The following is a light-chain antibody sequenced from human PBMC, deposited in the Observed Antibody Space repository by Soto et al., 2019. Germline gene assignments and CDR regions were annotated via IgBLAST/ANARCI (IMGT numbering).Light chain of an antibody. CDR1: QSVISY. V-gene: IGKV3-11*01. CDR2: DAS. CDR3: QQRSNWQRT. Sequence: EIVLTQSPATLSLSPGERATLSCRASQSVISYLAWFQQKPGQAPRLLIYDASNRATGIPARFSGSGSGTDFTLTISSLEPQDFAVYYCQQRSNWQRTFGQGTKVEIK. J-gene: IGKJ1*01.